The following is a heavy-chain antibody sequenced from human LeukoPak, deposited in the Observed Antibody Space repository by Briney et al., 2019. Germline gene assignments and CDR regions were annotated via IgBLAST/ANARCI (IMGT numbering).Heavy chain of an antibody. V-gene: IGHV3-23*01. CDR1: GFTFPRHG. CDR2: ISPSGSIL. CDR3: AKDSYYDYVWGSYRYTNRFDY. Sequence: PGGSLRLSCAASGFTFPRHGINWVRQAPGKGLEWVSGISPSGSILYYADSVKGRFTISRDNSKNTLYLQMNSLRAEDTAVYYCAKDSYYDYVWGSYRYTNRFDYWGQGTLVTVSS. D-gene: IGHD3-16*02. J-gene: IGHJ4*02.